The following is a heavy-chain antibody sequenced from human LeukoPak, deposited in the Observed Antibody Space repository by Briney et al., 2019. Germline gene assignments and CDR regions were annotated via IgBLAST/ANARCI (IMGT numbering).Heavy chain of an antibody. Sequence: PGGSLRLSCAASGFTFSSYEMNWVRQAPGKGLEWVSYISSSGSTIYYADSVKGRFTISRDNAKNSLYLQMNSPRAEDTAVYYCARDFGSYYGSAFDIWGQGTMVTVSS. D-gene: IGHD1-26*01. V-gene: IGHV3-48*03. CDR2: ISSSGSTI. J-gene: IGHJ3*02. CDR3: ARDFGSYYGSAFDI. CDR1: GFTFSSYE.